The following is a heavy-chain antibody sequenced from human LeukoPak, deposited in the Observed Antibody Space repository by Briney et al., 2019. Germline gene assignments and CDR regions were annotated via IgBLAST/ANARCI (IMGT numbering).Heavy chain of an antibody. V-gene: IGHV3-53*01. J-gene: IGHJ4*02. CDR1: GDSISTNH. D-gene: IGHD3-22*01. Sequence: ETLSLTCAVSGDSISTNHWWSWVRQAPGKGLEWVSVIYSGGNTYYTDSVKGRFTISRDNPKNTVFLQMGSLRGEDTAVYYCARCYYDGSGFYYYFDYWGQGTLVTVSS. CDR3: ARCYYDGSGFYYYFDY. CDR2: IYSGGNT.